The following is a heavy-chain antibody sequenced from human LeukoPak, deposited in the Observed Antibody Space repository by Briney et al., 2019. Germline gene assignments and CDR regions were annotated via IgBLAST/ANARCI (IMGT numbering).Heavy chain of an antibody. CDR3: ARDPQGGTTSDAFDI. CDR1: GGSISSYY. Sequence: SETLSLTCTVSGGSISSYYWSWIRQPAGKGLEWIGRIYTSGSTNYNPSLKSRVTMSVDTSKNQFSLKLSSVTAADTAVYYCARDPQGGTTSDAFDIWGQGTMVTVSS. CDR2: IYTSGST. V-gene: IGHV4-4*07. J-gene: IGHJ3*02. D-gene: IGHD1-1*01.